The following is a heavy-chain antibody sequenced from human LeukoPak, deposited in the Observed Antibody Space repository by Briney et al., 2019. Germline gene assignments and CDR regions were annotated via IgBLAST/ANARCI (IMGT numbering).Heavy chain of an antibody. V-gene: IGHV6-1*01. J-gene: IGHJ5*02. CDR1: GDSVSSNSAA. CDR2: TYYRSKWYN. CDR3: ARASKHSSSWYLVNWFDP. D-gene: IGHD6-13*01. Sequence: SQTLSLTCAISGDSVSSNSAAWNWIRQSPSRGLEWLGRTYYRSKWYNDYAVSVKSRITINPDTSKNQFSPQLNSVTPEDTAVYYCARASKHSSSWYLVNWFDPWGQGTLVTVSS.